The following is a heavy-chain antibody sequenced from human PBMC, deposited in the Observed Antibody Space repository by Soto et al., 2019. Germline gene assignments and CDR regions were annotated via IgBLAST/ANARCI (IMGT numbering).Heavy chain of an antibody. D-gene: IGHD3-22*01. V-gene: IGHV1-18*01. Sequence: ASVKVSCKASGYTFTSYGISWVRQAPGQGLEWMGWISAYNGNTNYAQKLQGRVTMTTDTSTSTAYMELRSLRSDDTAVYYCARDNFRAVSSVYYYIYGSYFDYWGQETLVTVSS. CDR1: GYTFTSYG. CDR2: ISAYNGNT. J-gene: IGHJ4*02. CDR3: ARDNFRAVSSVYYYIYGSYFDY.